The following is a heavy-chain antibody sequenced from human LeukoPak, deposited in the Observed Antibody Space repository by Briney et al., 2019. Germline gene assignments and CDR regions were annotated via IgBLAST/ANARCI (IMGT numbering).Heavy chain of an antibody. CDR2: ISGSDNTI. Sequence: PGGSLRLSCAASGFTFSGFEMHWVRQAPGKGLEWVSYISGSDNTIYYADSVKGRFTISRNNAQNSLYLQMNSLRAEDTALYYCAREGHYYFDYWGQGTLVTVSS. CDR3: AREGHYYFDY. CDR1: GFTFSGFE. J-gene: IGHJ4*02. V-gene: IGHV3-48*03.